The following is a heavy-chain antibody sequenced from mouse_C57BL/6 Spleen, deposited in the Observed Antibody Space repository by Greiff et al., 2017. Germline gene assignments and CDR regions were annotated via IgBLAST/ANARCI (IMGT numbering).Heavy chain of an antibody. V-gene: IGHV1-59*01. CDR2: IDPSDSYT. J-gene: IGHJ2*01. CDR3: ARGGQPRVPYTSDN. D-gene: IGHD6-1*01. CDR1: GYTFTSYW. Sequence: QVQLQQPGAELVRPGTSVKLSCKASGYTFTSYWMHWVKQRPGQGLEWIGVIDPSDSYTNYNQKFKGKATLTVDTSSNTAYMQLSSLTSENSAVFLGARGGQPRVPYTSDNWGQGTPLTDSS.